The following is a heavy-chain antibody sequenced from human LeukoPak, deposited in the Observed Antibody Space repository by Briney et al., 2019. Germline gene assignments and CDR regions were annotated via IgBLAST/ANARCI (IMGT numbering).Heavy chain of an antibody. Sequence: NASETLSLTCAVYGGSFSGYYWSWIRQPPGKGLEWIGEINHSGSTNYNPSLKSRVPISVDTSKNQFSLKLSSVTAADTAVYYCARNSYGYRYYYYYMDVWGKGTTATVSS. CDR3: ARNSYGYRYYYYYMDV. CDR1: GGSFSGYY. D-gene: IGHD5-18*01. V-gene: IGHV4-34*01. J-gene: IGHJ6*03. CDR2: INHSGST.